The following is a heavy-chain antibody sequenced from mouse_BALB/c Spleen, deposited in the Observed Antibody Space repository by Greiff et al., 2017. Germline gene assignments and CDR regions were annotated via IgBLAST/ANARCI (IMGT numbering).Heavy chain of an antibody. CDR1: GYTFSSYW. J-gene: IGHJ2*01. CDR3: ARLTTVVAIDDC. V-gene: IGHV1-9*01. Sequence: VQLQQSGAELMKPGASVKISCKATGYTFSSYWIEWVKQRPGHGLEWIGEILPGSGSTNYNEKFKGKATFTADTSSNTAYMQLSSLTSEDTAVYYCARLTTVVAIDDCWDQGTTLAVSS. D-gene: IGHD1-1*01. CDR2: ILPGSGST.